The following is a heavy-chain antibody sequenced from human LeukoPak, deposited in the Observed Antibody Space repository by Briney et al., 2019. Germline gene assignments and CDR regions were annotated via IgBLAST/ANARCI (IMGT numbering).Heavy chain of an antibody. V-gene: IGHV3-21*01. CDR2: ISSSSSYI. D-gene: IGHD3-3*01. Sequence: GGSLRLSCAASGFTFISYWMSWVRQAPGKGLEWVSSISSSSSYIYYADSVKGRFTISRDNAKNSLYLQMNSLRAEDTAVYYCAKSGEPYYFDYWGQGTLVTVSS. J-gene: IGHJ4*02. CDR3: AKSGEPYYFDY. CDR1: GFTFISYW.